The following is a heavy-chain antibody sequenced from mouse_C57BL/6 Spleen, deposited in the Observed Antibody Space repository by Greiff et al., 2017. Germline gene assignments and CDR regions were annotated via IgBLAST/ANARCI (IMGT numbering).Heavy chain of an antibody. CDR3: ARDREIYYFDY. J-gene: IGHJ2*01. CDR2: ISDGGSYT. Sequence: EVMLVESGGDLVKPGGSLKLSCAASGFTFSSYAMSWVRQTPEKRLEWVATISDGGSYTYYPDNVKGRFTISRDNAKNNLYLQMSHLKSEDTAMYYCARDREIYYFDYWGQGTTLTVSS. CDR1: GFTFSSYA. V-gene: IGHV5-4*01.